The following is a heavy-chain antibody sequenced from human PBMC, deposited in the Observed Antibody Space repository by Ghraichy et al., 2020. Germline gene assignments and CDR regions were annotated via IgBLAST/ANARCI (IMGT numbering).Heavy chain of an antibody. CDR1: GYTLTELS. CDR3: ATVQGFYPPPIVGANWCWFDP. V-gene: IGHV1-24*01. CDR2: FDPEDGET. Sequence: ASVKVSCKVSGYTLTELSMHWVRQAPGKGLEWMGGFDPEDGETIYAQKFQGRVTMTEDTSTDTAYMELSSLRSEDTAVYYCATVQGFYPPPIVGANWCWFDPWGQGTLVTVSS. D-gene: IGHD1-26*01. J-gene: IGHJ5*02.